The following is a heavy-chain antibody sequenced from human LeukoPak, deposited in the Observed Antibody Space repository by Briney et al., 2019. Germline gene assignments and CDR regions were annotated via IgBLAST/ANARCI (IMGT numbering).Heavy chain of an antibody. Sequence: PGGSLRLSCAASGFTFSSYAMSWVRQAPGKGLGWVSAISGSGGSTYYADSVKGRFTISRDNSKNTLYLQMNSLRAEDTAVYYCAKGKPLYCTNGVCYLDYWGQGTLVTVSS. CDR3: AKGKPLYCTNGVCYLDY. J-gene: IGHJ4*02. D-gene: IGHD2-8*01. CDR2: ISGSGGST. CDR1: GFTFSSYA. V-gene: IGHV3-23*01.